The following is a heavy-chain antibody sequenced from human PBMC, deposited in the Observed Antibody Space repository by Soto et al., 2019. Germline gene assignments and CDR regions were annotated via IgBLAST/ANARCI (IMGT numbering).Heavy chain of an antibody. V-gene: IGHV3-23*01. D-gene: IGHD3-10*01. CDR2: ISGSGGST. CDR1: GSTFRSYA. CDR3: AYYYGSGSYSLPPYYFNY. Sequence: RGPPRLSCTAAGSTFRSYARGWVRQTPENALECVSAISGSGGSTYYADSVKGRFTISRDNSKNTLYLQMNSLRAEDTAVYYCAYYYGSGSYSLPPYYFNYWGQGTLVTVSS. J-gene: IGHJ4*02.